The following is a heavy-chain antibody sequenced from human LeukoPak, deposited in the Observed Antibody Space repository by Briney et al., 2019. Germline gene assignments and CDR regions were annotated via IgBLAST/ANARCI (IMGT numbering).Heavy chain of an antibody. CDR2: IYYSGST. CDR3: ARGPRGITMVRGVSLNWFDP. CDR1: GGSISSYY. V-gene: IGHV4-59*01. Sequence: SETLSLTCTVAGGSISSYYWSWIRQPPGKGLEWIGYIYYSGSTNYKPSLKSRVTISVDTSKNQFSLKLSSVTAADTAVYYCARGPRGITMVRGVSLNWFDPWGQGTLVTVSS. D-gene: IGHD3-10*01. J-gene: IGHJ5*02.